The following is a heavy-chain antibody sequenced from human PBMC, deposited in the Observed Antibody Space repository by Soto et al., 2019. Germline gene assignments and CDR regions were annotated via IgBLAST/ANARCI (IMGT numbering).Heavy chain of an antibody. CDR3: ASTQQRNCYYGMDV. Sequence: QVQLVQSGAEVKKPGSSVKVSCEASGGTFSSYAISWVRQAPGQGLEWMGGIIPIFGTPDYAQKFQGRVTITADESTSTAYMELSSLRSEDTAEYYGASTQQRNCYYGMDVWGQGTTVTVAS. CDR1: GGTFSSYA. V-gene: IGHV1-69*12. J-gene: IGHJ6*02. CDR2: IIPIFGTP.